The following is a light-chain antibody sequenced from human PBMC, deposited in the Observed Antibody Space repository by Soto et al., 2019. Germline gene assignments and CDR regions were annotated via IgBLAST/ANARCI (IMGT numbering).Light chain of an antibody. CDR2: AAS. J-gene: IGKJ1*01. CDR3: QQSYSTPRT. V-gene: IGKV1-39*01. CDR1: QSISSY. Sequence: QSPSSLSASVGDRVTITCRASQSISSYLNWYQQKPGKAPKLLIYAASSLQSGVPSRFSGSGSGTDFTLTISSLQPEDFATYYCQQSYSTPRTFGQGTKVDIK.